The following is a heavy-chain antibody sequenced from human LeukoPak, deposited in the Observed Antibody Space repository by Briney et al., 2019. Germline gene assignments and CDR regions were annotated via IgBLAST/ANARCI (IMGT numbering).Heavy chain of an antibody. CDR1: GYTFTSYY. Sequence: ASVKVSCKASGYTFTSYYMHWVRQAPGQGLEWMGVINPSGGSTNYAQKFQGRVTMTRDTSISTAYMELSRLRSDDTAVYYCARDLEGYYSSSSGEWGQGTLVTVSS. D-gene: IGHD6-6*01. V-gene: IGHV1-2*02. CDR2: INPSGGST. J-gene: IGHJ4*02. CDR3: ARDLEGYYSSSSGE.